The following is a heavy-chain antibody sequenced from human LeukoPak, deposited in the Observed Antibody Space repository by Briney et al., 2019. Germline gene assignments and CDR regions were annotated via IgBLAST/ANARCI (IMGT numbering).Heavy chain of an antibody. J-gene: IGHJ4*02. CDR3: VRHNYGYDY. V-gene: IGHV3-74*01. D-gene: IGHD3-10*01. CDR2: SHNDGNSV. CDR1: RFTFNRYW. Sequence: GGSLRLSCAASRFTFNRYWMHWVRQVPGKEVVWVSHSHNDGNSVSYADSVKGRFTVSRDNAKNTLYLQMNRLRPEDTAVYYCVRHNYGYDYWGRGTLVSVSS.